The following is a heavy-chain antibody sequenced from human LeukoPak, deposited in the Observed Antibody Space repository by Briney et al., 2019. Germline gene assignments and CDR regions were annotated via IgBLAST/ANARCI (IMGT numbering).Heavy chain of an antibody. D-gene: IGHD4-11*01. CDR2: IYYSGST. V-gene: IGHV4-30-4*08. CDR3: ARDHRPYSNYAPNWYFDH. J-gene: IGHJ2*01. Sequence: PSETLSLTCTVSGGSISSGDYYWSWIRQPPGKGLEWVGYIYYSGSTYYNPSLKSRVTISVDTSKNQFSLKLSSVTAADTAVYYCARDHRPYSNYAPNWYFDHWGRGTLVTVSS. CDR1: GGSISSGDYY.